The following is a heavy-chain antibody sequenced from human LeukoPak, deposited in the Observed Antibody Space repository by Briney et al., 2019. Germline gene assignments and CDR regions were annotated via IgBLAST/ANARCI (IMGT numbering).Heavy chain of an antibody. CDR3: ARDKVTGDWFDP. Sequence: GGSLRLSCAASGFTFSSYSMNWVRQAPGKGLEWVSSISSSSSYIYYADSVKGRFTISRDNAKNSLYLQMNSLRAEDTAVYYCARDKVTGDWFDPWGQGTLVTVSS. CDR2: ISSSSSYI. V-gene: IGHV3-21*01. J-gene: IGHJ5*02. D-gene: IGHD4-11*01. CDR1: GFTFSSYS.